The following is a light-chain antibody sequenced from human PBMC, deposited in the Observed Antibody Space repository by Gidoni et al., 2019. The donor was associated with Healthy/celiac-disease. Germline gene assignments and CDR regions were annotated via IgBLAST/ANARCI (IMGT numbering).Light chain of an antibody. J-gene: IGLJ2*01. CDR2: GNS. CDR1: SPNIGAGYD. V-gene: IGLV1-40*01. CDR3: QSYDSSSHVV. Sequence: QSVLTQPPSVSGAPGQRVTISCTGSSPNIGAGYDVHWYQQLPGTAPKLLIYGNSKRPSGVPDRFSGSKSGTSASLAITGLQAEDEADYYCQSYDSSSHVVFGGGTKLTVL.